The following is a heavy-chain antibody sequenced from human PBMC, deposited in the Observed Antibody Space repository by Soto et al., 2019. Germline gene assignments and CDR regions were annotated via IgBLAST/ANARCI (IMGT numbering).Heavy chain of an antibody. CDR2: ILYDRSNK. V-gene: IGHV3-33*01. D-gene: IGHD2-8*01. Sequence: GGSLRLSCAASGFTFSNYGMHWVRQAPGKGREWVAGILYDRSNKYYADSAKGRFTISRDNSKNSLYLQMNSLRAEDTAVYSCAGSYAGFYYYYGMDVWGQGTTVTVSS. J-gene: IGHJ6*02. CDR3: AGSYAGFYYYYGMDV. CDR1: GFTFSNYG.